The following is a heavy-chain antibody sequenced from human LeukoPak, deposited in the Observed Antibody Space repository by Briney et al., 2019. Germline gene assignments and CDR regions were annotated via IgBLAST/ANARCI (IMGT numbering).Heavy chain of an antibody. Sequence: KASVTLSLLCSVSGGFHSIYYWSWTRRPRGKGLVWSGYIYYRGSNNYYPSLKGRGNIYVDTSKNQFPLKVSSVTAGDTAVYYCARDDYGEGYFDYWGQGTLVTVSS. CDR1: GGFHSIYY. D-gene: IGHD4-17*01. J-gene: IGHJ4*02. V-gene: IGHV4-59*01. CDR3: ARDDYGEGYFDY. CDR2: IYYRGSN.